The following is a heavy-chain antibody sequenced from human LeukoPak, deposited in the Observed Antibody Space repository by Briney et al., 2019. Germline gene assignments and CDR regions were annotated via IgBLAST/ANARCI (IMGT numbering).Heavy chain of an antibody. J-gene: IGHJ3*02. Sequence: GGSLRLSCAASGFTFDDYGMSWVRQAPGKGLEWVSGINWNGGSTGYADSVKGRFTISRDNSKNTLYLQMDSLRAEDTAVYYCAKGTHIVVVTADAFDIWGQGTMVTASS. V-gene: IGHV3-20*04. CDR2: INWNGGST. D-gene: IGHD2-21*02. CDR1: GFTFDDYG. CDR3: AKGTHIVVVTADAFDI.